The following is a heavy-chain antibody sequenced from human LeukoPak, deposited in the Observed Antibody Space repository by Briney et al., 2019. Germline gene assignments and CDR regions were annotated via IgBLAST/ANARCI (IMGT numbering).Heavy chain of an antibody. Sequence: SVKVSCKASGYTFTSYDINWVRQAPGQGLEWMGGIIPIFGTANYAQKFQGRVTITADESTSTAYMELSSLRSEDTAVYYCAITDGYNGGGIWGQGTMVTVSS. J-gene: IGHJ3*02. CDR2: IIPIFGTA. CDR3: AITDGYNGGGI. CDR1: GYTFTSYD. D-gene: IGHD5-24*01. V-gene: IGHV1-69*13.